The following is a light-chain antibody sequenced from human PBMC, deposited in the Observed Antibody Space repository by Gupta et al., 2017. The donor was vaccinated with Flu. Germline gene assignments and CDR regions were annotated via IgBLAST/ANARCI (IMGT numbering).Light chain of an antibody. J-gene: IGKJ4*01. Sequence: SPATLSLSPGESATRSCRASQSVSSYLDWYQQKPGQAPRLFIYDASNRATGIPARFSGSGSGTDFTLTSSGLEPEDVAVYYWQKSSTSLTFGGGTKVEI. CDR1: QSVSSY. V-gene: IGKV3-11*01. CDR3: QKSSTSLT. CDR2: DAS.